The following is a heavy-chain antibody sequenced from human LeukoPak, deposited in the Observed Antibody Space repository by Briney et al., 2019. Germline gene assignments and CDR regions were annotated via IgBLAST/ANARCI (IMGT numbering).Heavy chain of an antibody. D-gene: IGHD3-10*01. J-gene: IGHJ5*02. CDR1: GYTFTSYG. V-gene: IGHV1-18*01. Sequence: GASVKVSCKASGYTFTSYGISWVRQAPGQGLEWMGWISAYNGNTNYAQKLQGRVTMTTDTSTSTAYMELRSLRSDDTAVYYCARDGTYYYGSGSPNWFDPWGQGTLDTVSS. CDR3: ARDGTYYYGSGSPNWFDP. CDR2: ISAYNGNT.